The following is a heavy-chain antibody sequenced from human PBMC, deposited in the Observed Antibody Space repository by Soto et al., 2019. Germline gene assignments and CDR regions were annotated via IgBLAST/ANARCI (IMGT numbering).Heavy chain of an antibody. CDR3: ARAGYSSGCCDY. J-gene: IGHJ4*02. Sequence: PRLSCAASGFTFSSYSMNWVRQAPGKGLEWVSSISSSSSYIYYADSVKGRFTISRDNAKNSLYLQMNSLRAEDTAVYYCARAGYSSGCCDYWGQGPLVTVSS. CDR2: ISSSSSYI. CDR1: GFTFSSYS. V-gene: IGHV3-21*01. D-gene: IGHD6-19*01.